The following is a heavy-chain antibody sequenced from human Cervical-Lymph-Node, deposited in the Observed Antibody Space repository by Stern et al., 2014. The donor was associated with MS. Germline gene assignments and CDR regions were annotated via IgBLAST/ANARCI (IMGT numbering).Heavy chain of an antibody. CDR2: INPSGGST. V-gene: IGHV1-46*01. D-gene: IGHD6-13*01. Sequence: VQLVQSGAEVKKPGASVKVSCKASGYTFTSYLMHWVRQAPGQGLEWMGIINPSGGSTSYAQNFQGRVTMTRYSSTRTVYMELRILRSEDTAVYYCARALAAALYAMDVWGQGTTVTVSS. CDR3: ARALAAALYAMDV. CDR1: GYTFTSYL. J-gene: IGHJ6*02.